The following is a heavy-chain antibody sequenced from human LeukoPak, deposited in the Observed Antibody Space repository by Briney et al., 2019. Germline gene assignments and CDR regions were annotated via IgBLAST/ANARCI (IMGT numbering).Heavy chain of an antibody. CDR2: IYHSGST. J-gene: IGHJ2*01. CDR3: ARDRELAAAGPPGWYFDL. D-gene: IGHD6-13*01. Sequence: SETLSLTCTVSGDSISGTSYYWGWIRQPPGKGLEWIGNIYHSGSTYYNPSLQSRVTISVDTSKNQFSLKLSSVTAADTAVYYCARDRELAAAGPPGWYFDLWGRGTLVTVSS. CDR1: GDSISGTSYY. V-gene: IGHV4-39*07.